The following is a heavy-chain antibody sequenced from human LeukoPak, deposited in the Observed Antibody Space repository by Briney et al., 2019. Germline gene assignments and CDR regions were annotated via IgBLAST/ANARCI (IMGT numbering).Heavy chain of an antibody. CDR1: GGSISGYY. D-gene: IGHD2-15*01. J-gene: IGHJ6*02. CDR2: IYFGGST. CDR3: ARSYDNRGYFYYGMDV. Sequence: KPSETLSLTCTVSGGSISGYYWSWIRQPPGKGLDFIGYIYFGGSTDYNPSLRSRATISLDTSKNQFSLRLTSVTAADTAVYYCARSYDNRGYFYYGMDVWGQGTTVTVSS. V-gene: IGHV4-59*08.